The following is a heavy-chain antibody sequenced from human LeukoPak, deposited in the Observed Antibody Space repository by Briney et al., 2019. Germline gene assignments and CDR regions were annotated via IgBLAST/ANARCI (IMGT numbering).Heavy chain of an antibody. D-gene: IGHD6-13*01. J-gene: IGHJ3*02. Sequence: SQTLSLTCTVSGDSISSGSYYWSWIRQPAGKGLEWIGRIHTSGSTNYNSSLKSRVTISLDTSKSQFSLSLTSVTAADTAVYYCARGGAAARGNNAFDIWGQGTMVTVSP. CDR3: ARGGAAARGNNAFDI. CDR1: GDSISSGSYY. V-gene: IGHV4-61*02. CDR2: IHTSGST.